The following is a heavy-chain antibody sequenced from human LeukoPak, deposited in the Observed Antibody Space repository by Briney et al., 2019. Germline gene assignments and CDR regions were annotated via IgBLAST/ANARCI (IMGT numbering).Heavy chain of an antibody. Sequence: SETLSLTCTVSGGSISSYYWSWIRQPPGKGLEWIGYIYYSGSTNYNPSLKSRVTILVDTSKNQFSLKLSSVTAADTAVYYCARGTGSAYFDYWGQGTLVTVSS. V-gene: IGHV4-59*01. CDR3: ARGTGSAYFDY. D-gene: IGHD1-1*01. J-gene: IGHJ4*02. CDR1: GGSISSYY. CDR2: IYYSGST.